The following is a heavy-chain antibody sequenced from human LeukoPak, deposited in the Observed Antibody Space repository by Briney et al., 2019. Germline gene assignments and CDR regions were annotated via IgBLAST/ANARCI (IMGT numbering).Heavy chain of an antibody. J-gene: IGHJ6*03. V-gene: IGHV4-4*07. CDR3: ARSARFNYFYMDV. Sequence: SETLSLTCGVSGASVTNFYWTWIRQPAGKGLEYIGRIYASGSIDYNPSLKSRVTLSVDSSNNQFSLNLTSVTAADTALYYCARSARFNYFYMDVWGKGTSVTVSS. CDR1: GASVTNFY. D-gene: IGHD2-15*01. CDR2: IYASGSI.